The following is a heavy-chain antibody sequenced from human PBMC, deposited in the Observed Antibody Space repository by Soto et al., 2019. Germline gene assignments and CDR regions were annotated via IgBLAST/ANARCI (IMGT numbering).Heavy chain of an antibody. Sequence: SGGSLRLSCAASGFTFSSYAMIWVRQAPGKGLEWVSAISGSGGSTYYADSVKGRFTISRDNSKNTLYLQMNSLRAEDTAVYYCAKGTLGFLEWLLHDFDYWGQGTLVTVSS. CDR1: GFTFSSYA. J-gene: IGHJ4*02. V-gene: IGHV3-23*01. CDR2: ISGSGGST. D-gene: IGHD3-3*01. CDR3: AKGTLGFLEWLLHDFDY.